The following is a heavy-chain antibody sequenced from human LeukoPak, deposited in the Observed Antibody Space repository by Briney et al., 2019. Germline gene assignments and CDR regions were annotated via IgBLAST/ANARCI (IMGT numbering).Heavy chain of an antibody. J-gene: IGHJ4*02. CDR1: GGSISSSNW. D-gene: IGHD3-10*01. V-gene: IGHV4-4*02. CDR3: ARDLHYGSGSYSFDY. CDR2: IYHSGST. Sequence: SGTLSLTCAVSGGSISSSNWWSWVRQPPEKGLEWIGEIYHSGSTNYNPSLKSRVTISVDKSKNQFSLKLSSVTAADTAVYYCARDLHYGSGSYSFDYWGQGTLVTVSS.